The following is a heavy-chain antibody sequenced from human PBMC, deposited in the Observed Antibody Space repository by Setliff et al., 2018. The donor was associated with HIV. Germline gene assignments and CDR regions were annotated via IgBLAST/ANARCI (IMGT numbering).Heavy chain of an antibody. CDR1: GGSISTSNYY. CDR3: AREVSASAYSSGWYGRHWYFDL. CDR2: IHYSGRT. D-gene: IGHD6-13*01. J-gene: IGHJ2*01. V-gene: IGHV4-61*01. Sequence: PSETLSLTCTVSGGSISTSNYYWSWIRQPPGKGLEWIGYIHYSGRTDYKPSLKSRVTISVDTSKNQFSLKLSSVTAADTAVYYCAREVSASAYSSGWYGRHWYFDLWGRGTLVTVSS.